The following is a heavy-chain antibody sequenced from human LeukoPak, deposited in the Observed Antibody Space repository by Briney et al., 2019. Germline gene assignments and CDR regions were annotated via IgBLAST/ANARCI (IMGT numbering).Heavy chain of an antibody. CDR2: IYYSGST. CDR1: GGSISSYY. D-gene: IGHD2-2*01. V-gene: IGHV4-59*01. CDR3: ARAVPAAMSDAFDI. J-gene: IGHJ3*02. Sequence: SETLSLTCTVSGGSISSYYWSWIRQPPGKGLEWIGYIYYSGSTNYNPSLKGRVTISVDTSKNQFSLKLSAVTAADTAVYYCARAVPAAMSDAFDIWGQGTMVTVSS.